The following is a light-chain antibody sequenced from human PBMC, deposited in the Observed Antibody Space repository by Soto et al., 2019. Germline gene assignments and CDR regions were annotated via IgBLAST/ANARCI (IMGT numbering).Light chain of an antibody. V-gene: IGLV2-11*01. J-gene: IGLJ7*01. CDR3: CSYAGSYTHAV. CDR1: SSDVGGYNY. CDR2: DVS. Sequence: QSALTQPRSVSGSPGQSVTISCTGTSSDVGGYNYVSWYQQHPGKAPKLMIYDVSKRPSGVPDRFSGSKSGNTASRTISGLQAEDEADYYCCSYAGSYTHAVFGGGTQLTVL.